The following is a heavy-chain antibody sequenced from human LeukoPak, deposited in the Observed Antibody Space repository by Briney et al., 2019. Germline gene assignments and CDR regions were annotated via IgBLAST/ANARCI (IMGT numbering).Heavy chain of an antibody. CDR1: GFSISSTYY. Sequence: SETLSLTCAVSGFSISSTYYGAWIRQTPGKGLECIATITHSGNTYYISSLESRLTISLDTSKRHFSLRLTSVTAADTAVYYCARINAPVATFDYWGLGTLVAVSS. CDR3: ARINAPVATFDY. CDR2: ITHSGNT. V-gene: IGHV4-38-2*01. J-gene: IGHJ4*02. D-gene: IGHD2-21*01.